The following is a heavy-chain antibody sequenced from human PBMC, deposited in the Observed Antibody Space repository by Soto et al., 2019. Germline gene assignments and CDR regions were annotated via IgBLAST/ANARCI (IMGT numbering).Heavy chain of an antibody. CDR2: TYYRSRFFS. CDR1: GDSVSSYSAA. V-gene: IGHV6-1*01. CDR3: VRDRYSSSGWFDP. Sequence: SQTLSLTCAISGDSVSSYSAAWNWVRQSPSGGLEWLGGTYYRSRFFSDYAESVKSRIIINPDTSKNQFSLQLKSVTSEDTAVYYCVRDRYSSSGWFDPWGQGTPVTVSS. J-gene: IGHJ5*02. D-gene: IGHD3-10*01.